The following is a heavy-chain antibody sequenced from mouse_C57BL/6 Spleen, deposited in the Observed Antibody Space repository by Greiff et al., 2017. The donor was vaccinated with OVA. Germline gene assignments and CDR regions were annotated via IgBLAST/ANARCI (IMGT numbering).Heavy chain of an antibody. J-gene: IGHJ4*01. D-gene: IGHD2-1*01. CDR3: TRSGNNYYAMDY. CDR1: GYTFTDYE. Sequence: VKLQESGAELVRPGASVTLSCKASGYTFTDYEMHWVKQTPVHGLEWIGAIDPETGGTAYNQKFKGKAILTADKSSSTAYMELRSLTSEDSAVYYCTRSGNNYYAMDYWGQGTSVTVSS. CDR2: IDPETGGT. V-gene: IGHV1-15*01.